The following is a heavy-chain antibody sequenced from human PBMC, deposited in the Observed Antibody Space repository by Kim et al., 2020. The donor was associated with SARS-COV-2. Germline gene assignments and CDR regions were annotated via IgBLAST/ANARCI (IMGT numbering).Heavy chain of an antibody. V-gene: IGHV4-31*03. J-gene: IGHJ4*02. CDR3: ARDASLTNYFDY. D-gene: IGHD1-1*01. Sequence: SETLSLTCTVSGGSISSGGYYWSWIRQHPGKGLEWIGYIYYSGSTCYNPSLKSRVTISVDTSKNQFSLKLSSVTAADTAVYYCARDASLTNYFDYWGQGTLVTVSS. CDR2: IYYSGST. CDR1: GGSISSGGYY.